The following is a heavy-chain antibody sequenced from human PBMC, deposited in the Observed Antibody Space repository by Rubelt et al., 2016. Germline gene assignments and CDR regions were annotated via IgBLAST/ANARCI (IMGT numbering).Heavy chain of an antibody. Sequence: QVQLVQSGAEVKKPGASVKVSCKASGYTFTSYYMHWVRQAPGQGLEWMGIINPSGGSTSYAQKFQGRVTMTRDTSTSTVYMELSSRRSEDTAVYYCARTKTVEMATIPLAYWGQGTLVTVSS. V-gene: IGHV1-46*01. CDR1: GYTFTSYY. J-gene: IGHJ4*02. CDR3: ARTKTVEMATIPLAY. CDR2: INPSGGST. D-gene: IGHD5-24*01.